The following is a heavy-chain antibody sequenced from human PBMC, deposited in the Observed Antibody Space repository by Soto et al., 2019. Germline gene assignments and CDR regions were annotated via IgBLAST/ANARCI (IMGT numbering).Heavy chain of an antibody. CDR3: AHRRIAAAINAFDI. V-gene: IGHV2-5*02. CDR2: IYWDDDK. Sequence: QITLKESGPPLVKPTQTLTLTCTFSGFSLSTSGVGVGWIRQPPGKALEWLALIYWDDDKRYSPSLKSRLTITTDTSKNQVVRTMTNMDPVDTATYYCAHRRIAAAINAFDIWGQGTMVTVSS. CDR1: GFSLSTSGVG. D-gene: IGHD6-13*01. J-gene: IGHJ3*02.